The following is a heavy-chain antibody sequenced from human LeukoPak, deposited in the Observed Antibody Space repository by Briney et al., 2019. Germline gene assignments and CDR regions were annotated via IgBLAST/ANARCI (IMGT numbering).Heavy chain of an antibody. Sequence: SETLSLTCAVSGYSISSGFYWGWIRPPPGGGLEWVDTIYHSGSTFYNPSLKSRVTISVDTSHNQFSLKLSYVTAADTAVYYCARAPLWRYYFDYWGQGTVGTVSS. V-gene: IGHV4-38-2*01. J-gene: IGHJ4*02. CDR2: IYHSGST. CDR1: GYSISSGFY. CDR3: ARAPLWRYYFDY. D-gene: IGHD4/OR15-4a*01.